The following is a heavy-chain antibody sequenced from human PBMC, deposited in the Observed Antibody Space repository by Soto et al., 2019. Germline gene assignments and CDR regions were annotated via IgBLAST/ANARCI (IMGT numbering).Heavy chain of an antibody. D-gene: IGHD5-18*01. J-gene: IGHJ6*02. CDR2: ISAYNGNT. CDR1: GYTFTSYG. Sequence: GASVKVSCKASGYTFTSYGISWVGQAPGQGLEWMGWISAYNGNTNYAQKLQGRVTMTTDTSTSTAYMELRSLRSDDTAVYYCAREHSGYGTAMVMDYYYGVHVWGQATTVTVSS. CDR3: AREHSGYGTAMVMDYYYGVHV. V-gene: IGHV1-18*01.